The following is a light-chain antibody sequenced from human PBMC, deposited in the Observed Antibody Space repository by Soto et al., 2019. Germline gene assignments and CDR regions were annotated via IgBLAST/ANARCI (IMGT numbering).Light chain of an antibody. J-gene: IGKJ4*01. Sequence: EIVMTQSPPTLSVSPGDGATLSCRASQSVNSYLAWYQQKPGQAPRLLIYGASRRAMHIPARFSGSGSGTEFTLTISGLQSEDFAVYYCQQYDSGPPLTFGGGTKVDIK. V-gene: IGKV3-15*01. CDR2: GAS. CDR3: QQYDSGPPLT. CDR1: QSVNSY.